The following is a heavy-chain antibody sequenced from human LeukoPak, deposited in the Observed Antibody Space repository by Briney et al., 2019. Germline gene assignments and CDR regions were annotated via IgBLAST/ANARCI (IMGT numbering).Heavy chain of an antibody. CDR1: GGAFSSYA. D-gene: IGHD3-22*01. CDR3: ARAGNYYDSSGYLKY. CDR2: IIPIFGTA. V-gene: IGHV1-69*13. J-gene: IGHJ4*02. Sequence: SVKVSCKASGGAFSSYAISWVRQAPGQGLEWMGGIIPIFGTANYAQKFQGRVTITADESTSTAYMELSSLRSEDTAVYYCARAGNYYDSSGYLKYWGQGTLVTVSS.